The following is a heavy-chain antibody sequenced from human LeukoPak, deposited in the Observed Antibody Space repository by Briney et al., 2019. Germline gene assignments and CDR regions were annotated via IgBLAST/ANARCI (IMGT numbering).Heavy chain of an antibody. CDR3: ARDIAGATKGGWFDT. D-gene: IGHD1-26*01. Sequence: GASVKVSCKASGYTFTNYDINWVRQATGQGLEWMGWMNPNSGNTGYAQKFQGRVTMTRNTSISTDYMELSSLRSEDTALYYCARDIAGATKGGWFDTWGQGTPVTVSS. CDR1: GYTFTNYD. J-gene: IGHJ5*02. CDR2: MNPNSGNT. V-gene: IGHV1-8*01.